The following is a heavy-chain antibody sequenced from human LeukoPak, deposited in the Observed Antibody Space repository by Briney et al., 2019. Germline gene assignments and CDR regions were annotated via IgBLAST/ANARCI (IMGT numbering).Heavy chain of an antibody. Sequence: HPGGSLRLSCVGSGFSFSSYGMTWVRQAPGKGLEWVSAISGSGESTYNADSVKGRFTISRDNSKNTLYLQLNTLRAEDTAVYYCANGYYYNILTGYYKDRDTSFQYWGQGTLVTVSS. CDR3: ANGYYYNILTGYYKDRDTSFQY. V-gene: IGHV3-23*01. CDR2: ISGSGEST. D-gene: IGHD3-9*01. CDR1: GFSFSSYG. J-gene: IGHJ4*02.